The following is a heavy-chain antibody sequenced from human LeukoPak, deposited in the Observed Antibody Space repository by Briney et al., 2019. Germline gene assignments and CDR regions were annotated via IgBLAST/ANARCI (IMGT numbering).Heavy chain of an antibody. CDR2: IIPIFGTA. CDR3: ARAKHQLVLWCHMDV. CDR1: GGTFSSYA. Sequence: SVTVSFTASGGTFSSYAISWVRQAPGQGLEWMGGIIPIFGTANYAQKFQGRVTITTDESTSTAYMELSSLRSEDTAVYYCARAKHQLVLWCHMDVWGKGTTVTVSS. V-gene: IGHV1-69*05. D-gene: IGHD6-13*01. J-gene: IGHJ6*03.